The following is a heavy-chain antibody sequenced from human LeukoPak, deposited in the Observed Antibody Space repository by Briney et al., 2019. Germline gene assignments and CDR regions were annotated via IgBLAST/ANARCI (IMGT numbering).Heavy chain of an antibody. Sequence: PGGSLRLSCAASGFTFSSYAMHWVRQAPGKGLERVAVISYDGSNKYYADSVEGRFTISRDNSKNTLYLQMNSLRAEDTAVYYCAKTRPLDSSSWSHGDYWGQGTLVTVSS. D-gene: IGHD6-13*01. CDR3: AKTRPLDSSSWSHGDY. V-gene: IGHV3-30-3*02. CDR1: GFTFSSYA. CDR2: ISYDGSNK. J-gene: IGHJ4*02.